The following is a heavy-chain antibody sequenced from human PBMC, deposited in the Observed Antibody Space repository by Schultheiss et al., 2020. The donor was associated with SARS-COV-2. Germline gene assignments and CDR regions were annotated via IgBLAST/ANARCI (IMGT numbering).Heavy chain of an antibody. CDR1: GFTFSSYG. CDR2: IYSGGST. D-gene: IGHD4-17*01. J-gene: IGHJ4*02. CDR3: ARDPTYGDYDY. V-gene: IGHV3-NL1*01. Sequence: GESLKISCAASGFTFSSYGMHWVRQAPGKGLEWVSVIYSGGSTYYADSVKGRFTISRDNSKNTLYLQMGSLRAEDTAVYYCARDPTYGDYDYWGQGTLVTVSS.